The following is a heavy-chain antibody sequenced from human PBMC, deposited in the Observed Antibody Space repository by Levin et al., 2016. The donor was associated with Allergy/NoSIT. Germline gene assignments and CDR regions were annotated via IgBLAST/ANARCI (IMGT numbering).Heavy chain of an antibody. CDR1: GYTFTDFF. Sequence: ASVKVSCKASGYTFTDFFIHWVRQAPGQGLEWMGWIYPSSGDTNYAEKFQGRVIMTRDTSISTAYMELSGLRSDDTAVYYCTRDPPGREVDEGFDYWGQGSLVTVSS. J-gene: IGHJ4*02. D-gene: IGHD6-19*01. CDR2: IYPSSGDT. V-gene: IGHV1-2*02. CDR3: TRDPPGREVDEGFDY.